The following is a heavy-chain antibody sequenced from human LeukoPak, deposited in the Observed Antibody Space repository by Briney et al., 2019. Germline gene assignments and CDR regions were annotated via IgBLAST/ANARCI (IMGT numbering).Heavy chain of an antibody. CDR1: GFTFSSYG. V-gene: IGHV3-23*01. D-gene: IGHD3-10*01. CDR3: AKDGLYYGSGSYYNHFEPMDV. CDR2: ISGSGGST. Sequence: PGGSLRLSCAASGFTFSSYGMHWVRQAPGKGLEWVSAISGSGGSTYYADSVKGRFTIPRDNSKNTLYLQMNSLRAEDTAVYYCAKDGLYYGSGSYYNHFEPMDVWGKGTTVTISS. J-gene: IGHJ6*03.